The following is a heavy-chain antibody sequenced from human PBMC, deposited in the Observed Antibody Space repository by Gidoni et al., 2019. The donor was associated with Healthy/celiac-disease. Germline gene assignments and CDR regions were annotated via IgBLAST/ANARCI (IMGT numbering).Heavy chain of an antibody. J-gene: IGHJ4*02. D-gene: IGHD2-15*01. Sequence: QVQLQQWGAGLLKPSETLSLTCAVYGGSFSGYYWSWIRQPPGKGLEWIGEINHCGSTNYNPSLKSRGTISVDTSKNQFSLKLSSVTAADTAVYYCARGGVVVAATSSLSDFDYWGQGTLVTVSS. CDR2: INHCGST. CDR1: GGSFSGYY. V-gene: IGHV4-34*01. CDR3: ARGGVVVAATSSLSDFDY.